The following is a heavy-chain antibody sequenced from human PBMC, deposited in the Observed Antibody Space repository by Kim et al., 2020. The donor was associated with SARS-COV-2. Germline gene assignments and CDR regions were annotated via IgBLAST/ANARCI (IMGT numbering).Heavy chain of an antibody. CDR3: ARAKGGDYDYYYYYGMDV. V-gene: IGHV4-34*01. J-gene: IGHJ6*02. CDR2: INHSGST. D-gene: IGHD4-17*01. CDR1: GGSFSGYY. Sequence: SETLSLTCAVYGGSFSGYYWSWIRQPPGKGLEWIGEINHSGSTNYNPSLKSRVTISVDTSKNQFSLKLSSVTAADTAVYYCARAKGGDYDYYYYYGMDVWGQGTTVTVSS.